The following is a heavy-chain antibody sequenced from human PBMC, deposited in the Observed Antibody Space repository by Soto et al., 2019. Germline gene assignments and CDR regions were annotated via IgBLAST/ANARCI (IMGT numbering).Heavy chain of an antibody. Sequence: QVQLVQSGAEVKKPGSSVKVSCKASGGTFSSYAISWVRQAPGQGLEWMGGIIPIFGTANYAQKFQGRVTITADESTSTAYMELSSLGSEDTAVYYCASSIIQLWNPEAEDFYWYFDLWGRGTLVTVSS. CDR3: ASSIIQLWNPEAEDFYWYFDL. D-gene: IGHD5-18*01. CDR2: IIPIFGTA. J-gene: IGHJ2*01. CDR1: GGTFSSYA. V-gene: IGHV1-69*01.